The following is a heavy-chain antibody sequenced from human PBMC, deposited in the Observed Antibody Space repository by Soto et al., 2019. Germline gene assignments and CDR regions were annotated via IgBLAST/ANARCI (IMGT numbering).Heavy chain of an antibody. CDR3: AREKKGFAY. CDR2: MNPNSGNT. Sequence: QVQLVQSGAEVKKPGASVKVSCKASGYTFTSYDINWVRQATGQGLEWMGWMNPNSGNTGYAQKSQXXXTXXRNTSLSKAYMELSSLRSEDTAVYYCAREKKGFAYWGQGTLVTVSS. CDR1: GYTFTSYD. J-gene: IGHJ4*02. V-gene: IGHV1-8*01.